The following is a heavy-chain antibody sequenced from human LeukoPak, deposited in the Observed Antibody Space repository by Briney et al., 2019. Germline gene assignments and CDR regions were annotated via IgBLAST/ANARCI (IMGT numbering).Heavy chain of an antibody. CDR3: AKSRIPGVTAPDF. D-gene: IGHD5-18*01. J-gene: IGHJ4*02. CDR2: IYSGGNT. Sequence: GGSLRLSCAASGFTVSSNYMSWVRQAPGKGLEWVSVIYSGGNTYYADSVKARFTISRDNSKNTLYLQVNSLTVEDTAVYYCAKSRIPGVTAPDFWGQGTLVTVSS. CDR1: GFTVSSNY. V-gene: IGHV3-66*01.